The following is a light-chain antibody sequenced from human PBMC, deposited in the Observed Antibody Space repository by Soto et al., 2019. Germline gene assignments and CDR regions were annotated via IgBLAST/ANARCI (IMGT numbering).Light chain of an antibody. J-gene: IGKJ1*01. CDR2: KAS. CDR1: QSVVYSDGIAY. Sequence: DVVMTQSPLSLPVTLGQSASISCRSSQSVVYSDGIAYLSWFQQRPGQSPRRLIYKASNRDSGVPDRLSGSGSCTEFTLTISRVEAEDVGVYYCMQGTHWPPTFGRGTKVEIK. V-gene: IGKV2-30*01. CDR3: MQGTHWPPT.